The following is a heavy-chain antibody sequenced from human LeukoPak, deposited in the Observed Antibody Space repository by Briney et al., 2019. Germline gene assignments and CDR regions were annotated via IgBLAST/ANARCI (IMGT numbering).Heavy chain of an antibody. CDR3: ARIEPSAMASGDWLDP. CDR1: GFTFSTYS. D-gene: IGHD1-14*01. V-gene: IGHV3-21*01. J-gene: IGHJ5*02. CDR2: ISSSSRYI. Sequence: GGSLRLSCSASGFTFSTYSINWVRQAPGKGLEWVSSISSSSRYIYYADSVKGRFTISRDNAKNSLYLQMNSLRAEDTAVYYCARIEPSAMASGDWLDPWGQGILVTVSS.